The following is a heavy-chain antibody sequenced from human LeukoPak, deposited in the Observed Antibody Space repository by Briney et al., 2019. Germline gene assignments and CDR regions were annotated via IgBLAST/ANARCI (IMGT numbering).Heavy chain of an antibody. CDR1: GFTFSSYA. CDR3: AREGGFCTNSVCYSYWYFDL. J-gene: IGHJ2*01. Sequence: GRSLRLSCAASGFTFSSYAMHSVRQAPGKGLEWLAFISYDGSNKFYADSVKGRFTISRDNSKNTLYLQMNSLRAEDTAVYYCAREGGFCTNSVCYSYWYFDLWGRGTLVTVSS. CDR2: ISYDGSNK. D-gene: IGHD2-8*01. V-gene: IGHV3-30-3*01.